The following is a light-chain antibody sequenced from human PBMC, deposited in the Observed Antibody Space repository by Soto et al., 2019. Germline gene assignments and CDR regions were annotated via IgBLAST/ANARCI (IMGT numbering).Light chain of an antibody. CDR3: QHYDNWPPLT. CDR1: QSVRSN. V-gene: IGKV3D-15*01. J-gene: IGKJ4*01. Sequence: EVLVTQSPGTLSVSPGERATLSCRASQSVRSNLAWYQQKPGQAPRLLIYGASTRATGIPARFSGSGSGTGFTLTISSLQSEDSAVYYCQHYDNWPPLTFGGGTKVDIK. CDR2: GAS.